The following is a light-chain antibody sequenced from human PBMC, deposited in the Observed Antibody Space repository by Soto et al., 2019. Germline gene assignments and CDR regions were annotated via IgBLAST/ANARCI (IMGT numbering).Light chain of an antibody. J-gene: IGKJ1*01. CDR2: DAS. CDR1: QSISGY. CDR3: QQTYSAPRT. V-gene: IGKV3-11*01. Sequence: EIVLTQSPATLSLSPGERATLSCRASQSISGYLAWYQQKPGQAPRLLIYDASNRATGIPARFSGSGSETDFTLTISSLQPEDFATYFCQQTYSAPRTFGQGTKVDIK.